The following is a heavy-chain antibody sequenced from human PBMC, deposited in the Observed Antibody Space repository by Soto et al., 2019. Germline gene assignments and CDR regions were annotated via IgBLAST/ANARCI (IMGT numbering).Heavy chain of an antibody. Sequence: QVQLVQSGAEVKKPGASVKVSCKASGYTFTSYAMHWVRQAPGQRLEWMGWINAGNGNTKYSQKFQGRVTITRDTSASKAYMELSSLRSEDTAVYYCARDGEQQLGTYYYYGMDVWGQGTTVTVSS. V-gene: IGHV1-3*01. J-gene: IGHJ6*01. CDR3: ARDGEQQLGTYYYYGMDV. CDR1: GYTFTSYA. CDR2: INAGNGNT. D-gene: IGHD6-13*01.